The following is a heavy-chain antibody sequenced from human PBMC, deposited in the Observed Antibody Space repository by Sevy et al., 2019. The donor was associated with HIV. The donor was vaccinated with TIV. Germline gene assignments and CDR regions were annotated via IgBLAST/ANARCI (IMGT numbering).Heavy chain of an antibody. CDR3: ARGQTTVVTWNYYYYMDV. CDR2: IYYSGST. D-gene: IGHD4-17*01. V-gene: IGHV4-59*01. Sequence: SETLSLTCNVSGGSISSYYWNWIRQPPGKGLEWIGYIYYSGSTNYNPSLKSRVTISLDTSKNQFSLKLSSVTAADTAVYYCARGQTTVVTWNYYYYMDVWGKGTTVTVSS. CDR1: GGSISSYY. J-gene: IGHJ6*03.